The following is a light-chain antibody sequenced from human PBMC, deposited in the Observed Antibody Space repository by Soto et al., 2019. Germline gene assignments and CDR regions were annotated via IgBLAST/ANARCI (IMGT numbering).Light chain of an antibody. Sequence: ETVLTQSPGTLSLSPGERATLSCRASQTVSSSYLAWYQQKPGQAPRLLTYGESSRATGIPDRFSGSGSGTDFTLTISRLEPEDFAVYYCQQYCQQYGSSPPSLTFGQGTRVEIK. J-gene: IGKJ1*01. V-gene: IGKV3-20*01. CDR3: QQYCQQYGSSPPSLT. CDR1: QTVSSSY. CDR2: GES.